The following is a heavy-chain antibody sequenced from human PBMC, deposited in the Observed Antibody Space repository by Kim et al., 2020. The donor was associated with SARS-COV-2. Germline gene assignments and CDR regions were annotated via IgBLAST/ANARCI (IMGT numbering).Heavy chain of an antibody. J-gene: IGHJ3*02. V-gene: IGHV3-13*04. D-gene: IGHD3-22*01. CDR2: IGTAGDT. CDR1: GFTFSSYD. CDR3: ARGADDSSGYYSAGGLWTAFDI. Sequence: GGSLRLSCAASGFTFSSYDMHWVRQATGKGLEWVSAIGTAGDTYYPGSVKGRFTISRENAKNSLYLQMNSLRAGDTAVYYCARGADDSSGYYSAGGLWTAFDIWGQGTMVTVSS.